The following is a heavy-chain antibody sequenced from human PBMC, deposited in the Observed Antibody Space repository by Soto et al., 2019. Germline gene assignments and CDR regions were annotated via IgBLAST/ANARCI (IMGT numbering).Heavy chain of an antibody. D-gene: IGHD3-3*01. CDR2: FDPEDGET. CDR3: ATDLLRFLEWFPRKKNYYHLAV. Sequence: ASVKVSCKVSGYTLTELSMHWVRQAPGKGLEWMGGFDPEDGETIYAQKFQGRVTMTEDTSTDTAYMELSSLRSEDTAVYYCATDLLRFLEWFPRKKNYYHLAVWGKGTTVTVSS. J-gene: IGHJ6*03. CDR1: GYTLTELS. V-gene: IGHV1-24*01.